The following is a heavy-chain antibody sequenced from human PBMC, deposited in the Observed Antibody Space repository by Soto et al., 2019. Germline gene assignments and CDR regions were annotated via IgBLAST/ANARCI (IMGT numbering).Heavy chain of an antibody. D-gene: IGHD3-22*01. CDR3: ARHYDSRIYYYGMDV. CDR1: GYTFTSYD. CDR2: MNPNSGNT. J-gene: IGHJ6*02. V-gene: IGHV1-8*01. Sequence: QVQLVQSGAEVKKPGASVKVSCKASGYTFTSYDINWVQQATGQGLEWMGWMNPNSGNTGYAQKFQGRVTMTRNTSISTAYMELSSLRSEDTAVYYCARHYDSRIYYYGMDVWGQGTTVTVSS.